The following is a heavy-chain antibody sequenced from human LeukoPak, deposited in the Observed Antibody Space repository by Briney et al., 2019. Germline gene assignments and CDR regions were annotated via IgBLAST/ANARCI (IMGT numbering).Heavy chain of an antibody. CDR1: GFTFSSYA. J-gene: IGHJ4*02. CDR3: ARDPQIQLWYEADY. Sequence: GRSLRLSCAASGFTFSSYAMHWVRQAPGKGLEWVAVISYDGSNKHYADSVKGRFTISRDNSKNTLYLQMNSLRAEDTAVYYCARDPQIQLWYEADYWGQGTLVTVSS. D-gene: IGHD5-18*01. V-gene: IGHV3-30*04. CDR2: ISYDGSNK.